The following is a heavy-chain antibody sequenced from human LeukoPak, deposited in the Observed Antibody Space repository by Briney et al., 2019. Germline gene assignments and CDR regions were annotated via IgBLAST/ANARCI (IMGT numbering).Heavy chain of an antibody. V-gene: IGHV3-7*03. Sequence: GGSLRLSCTASGFTLSGYWMSWVRQAPGKGLEWVANIKQDGSERNYVDSVKGRFTISRDNAKNSLYLQMNSLRAEDTAVYYCARDSHASSWYQDFWGQGTLVIVSS. J-gene: IGHJ4*02. CDR2: IKQDGSER. D-gene: IGHD6-13*01. CDR3: ARDSHASSWYQDF. CDR1: GFTLSGYW.